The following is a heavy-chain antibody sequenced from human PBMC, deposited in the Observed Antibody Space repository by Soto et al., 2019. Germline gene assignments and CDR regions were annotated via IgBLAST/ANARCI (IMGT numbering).Heavy chain of an antibody. CDR1: GGTFSSYA. J-gene: IGHJ6*02. CDR2: IIPIFGTA. D-gene: IGHD6-19*01. V-gene: IGHV1-69*13. Sequence: ASVKVSCKASGGTFSSYAISWVRQAPGQGLEWMGGIIPIFGTANYAQKFQGRVTITADESTSTAYMELSSLRSEDTAVYYCASSIVKRGYSSGWTDGMDVWGQGTTVTVSS. CDR3: ASSIVKRGYSSGWTDGMDV.